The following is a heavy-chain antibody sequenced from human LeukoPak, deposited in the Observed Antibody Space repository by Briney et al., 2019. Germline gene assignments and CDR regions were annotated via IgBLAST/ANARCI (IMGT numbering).Heavy chain of an antibody. CDR2: IRAYNDNT. CDR3: ARDPGSGYSAFDI. V-gene: IGHV1-18*01. J-gene: IGHJ3*02. CDR1: GYTFTSYG. D-gene: IGHD3-22*01. Sequence: ASVKVSCKASGYTFTSYGITWVRQAPGQGLEWMGWIRAYNDNTNYEQKLQGRVTMSTDTSTSTAYMELRSLRFDDTAVYYCARDPGSGYSAFDIWGQGTMVAVSS.